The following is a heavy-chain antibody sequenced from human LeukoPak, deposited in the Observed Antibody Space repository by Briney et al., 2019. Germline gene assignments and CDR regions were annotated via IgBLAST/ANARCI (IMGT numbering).Heavy chain of an antibody. J-gene: IGHJ6*03. CDR3: ARHTTYYYGSGSFYYYYYYMDV. V-gene: IGHV4-34*01. CDR1: GFTVSSSY. D-gene: IGHD3-10*01. CDR2: INHSGST. Sequence: GSLRLSCAASGFTVSSSYMSWVRQAPGKGLEWIGEINHSGSTNYNPSLKSRVTISVDTSKNQFSLKLSSVTAADTAVYYCARHTTYYYGSGSFYYYYYYMDVWGKGTTVTISS.